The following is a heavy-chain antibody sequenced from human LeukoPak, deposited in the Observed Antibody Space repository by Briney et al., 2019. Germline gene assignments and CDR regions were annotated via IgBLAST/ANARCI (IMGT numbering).Heavy chain of an antibody. V-gene: IGHV3-74*01. CDR1: GFTFSDYW. CDR2: IKTDGSST. CDR3: ARVPGGEHIVVVKDDDAFDI. J-gene: IGHJ3*02. D-gene: IGHD2-21*01. Sequence: PGGSLRLSCAASGFTFSDYWMHWVRQVPGKGLVWVSRIKTDGSSTSYADSVKGRFTISRDNAKNTVYLQMNSLRAEDTAVYYCARVPGGEHIVVVKDDDAFDIWGQGTMVTVSS.